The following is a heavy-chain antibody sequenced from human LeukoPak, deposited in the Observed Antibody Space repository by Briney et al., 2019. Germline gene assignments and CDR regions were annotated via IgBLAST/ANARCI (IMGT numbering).Heavy chain of an antibody. CDR1: GGSISSYY. Sequence: PSETLSLTCTVSGGSISSYYWSWIRQPPGKGREWIGYIYYSGSTNYNPSLKSRVTISVDTSKNQFSLKLSSVTAADTAVYYGARSMYSSGWWVDYWGQGTLVTVSS. CDR2: IYYSGST. J-gene: IGHJ4*02. V-gene: IGHV4-59*01. D-gene: IGHD6-19*01. CDR3: ARSMYSSGWWVDY.